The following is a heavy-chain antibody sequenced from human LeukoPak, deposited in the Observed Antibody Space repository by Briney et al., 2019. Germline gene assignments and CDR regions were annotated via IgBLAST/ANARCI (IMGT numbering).Heavy chain of an antibody. J-gene: IGHJ4*02. CDR2: ISYDGSNK. Sequence: PGGSLRLSCAASGFTFSSYAMHWVRQAPGKGLEWVAVISYDGSNKYHADSVKGRFTISRDNSKNTLYLQMNSLRAEDTAVYYCARDSDDYSNRYFDYWGQGTLVTVSS. CDR3: ARDSDDYSNRYFDY. V-gene: IGHV3-30*04. D-gene: IGHD4-11*01. CDR1: GFTFSSYA.